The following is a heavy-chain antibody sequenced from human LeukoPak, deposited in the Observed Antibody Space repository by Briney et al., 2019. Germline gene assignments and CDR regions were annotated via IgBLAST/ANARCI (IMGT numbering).Heavy chain of an antibody. CDR2: IYYSGST. D-gene: IGHD2-21*01. CDR1: GDSISSYY. Sequence: PSETLSLTCTVSGDSISSYYWSWIRQPPGKGLEWIGYIYYSGSTIYNPSLKSRVTMSLDTSKNQFSLKLRSVTAADTAVYYCARVRVMAFDIWGQGTMVTVSS. V-gene: IGHV4-59*01. J-gene: IGHJ3*02. CDR3: ARVRVMAFDI.